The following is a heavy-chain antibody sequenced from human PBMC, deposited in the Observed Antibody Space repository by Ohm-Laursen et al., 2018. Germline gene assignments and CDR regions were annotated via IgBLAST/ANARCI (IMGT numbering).Heavy chain of an antibody. CDR1: GFTVSTNY. J-gene: IGHJ1*01. CDR2: IYSGGST. D-gene: IGHD6-19*01. V-gene: IGHV3-66*01. CDR3: ARGFTAVANTGVQCFQH. Sequence: SLRLSCAASGFTVSTNYMTWVRQAPGKGLEWVSVIYSGGSTYYADSVKGRFTISRDDSKNTLYLQMNSLRAEDTAVYHCARGFTAVANTGVQCFQHWGQGTLVTVSS.